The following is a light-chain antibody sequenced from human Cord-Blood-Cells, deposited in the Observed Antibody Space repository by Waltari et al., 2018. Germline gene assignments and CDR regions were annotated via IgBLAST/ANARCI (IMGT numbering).Light chain of an antibody. Sequence: QSALTQPASVSGSPGQXXXXXXXXXXXXVXXXXXXXWYQQHPGKAPKLMIYEGSKRPSGVSNRFSGSKSGNTASLTISGLQAEDEADYYCCSYAGSSTYVFGTGTKVTVL. CDR1: XXXVXXXXX. V-gene: IGLV2-23*01. CDR2: EGS. CDR3: CSYAGSSTYV. J-gene: IGLJ1*01.